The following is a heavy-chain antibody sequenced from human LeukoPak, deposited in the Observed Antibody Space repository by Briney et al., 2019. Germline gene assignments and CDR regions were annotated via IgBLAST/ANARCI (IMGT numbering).Heavy chain of an antibody. CDR3: ARTVAGIGYYYYYMDV. Sequence: SETLSLTCTVSGGSISTSNYYWGWIRQPPGKGLEWIGSIYYSGSTYYNPSLKSRVTISVDTSKNQFSLKLNSVTAADTAVYYCARTVAGIGYYYYYMDVWGKGTTVTVSS. V-gene: IGHV4-39*07. J-gene: IGHJ6*03. D-gene: IGHD6-19*01. CDR2: IYYSGST. CDR1: GGSISTSNYY.